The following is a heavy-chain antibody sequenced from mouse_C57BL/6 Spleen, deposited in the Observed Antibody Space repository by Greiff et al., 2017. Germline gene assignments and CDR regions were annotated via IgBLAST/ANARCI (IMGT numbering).Heavy chain of an antibody. D-gene: IGHD3-3*01. Sequence: VQLQQPGAELVRPGTSVKLSCKASGYTFTSYWMPWVKQRPGQGLEWIGVIDPSDSYTNYNQKFKGKATLTVDTSSSTAYMQLSSLTSEDSAVYYCARGDYYAMEYWGQGTSVTVSS. V-gene: IGHV1-59*01. CDR2: IDPSDSYT. CDR3: ARGDYYAMEY. J-gene: IGHJ4*01. CDR1: GYTFTSYW.